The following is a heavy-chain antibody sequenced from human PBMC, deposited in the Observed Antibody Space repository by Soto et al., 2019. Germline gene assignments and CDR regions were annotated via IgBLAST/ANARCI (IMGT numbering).Heavy chain of an antibody. CDR1: GYSFTSYW. J-gene: IGHJ3*02. CDR3: ARRFDVSAVDAFDI. CDR2: IYPGDSDT. D-gene: IGHD3-9*01. V-gene: IGHV5-51*01. Sequence: GESLKISCKGSGYSFTSYWIGWVRQMPGKGLEWMGLIYPGDSDTRYSPSFQGQVTISANKSISTAYLQWSSLMASDTAMYYCARRFDVSAVDAFDIWGQGTMVTVSS.